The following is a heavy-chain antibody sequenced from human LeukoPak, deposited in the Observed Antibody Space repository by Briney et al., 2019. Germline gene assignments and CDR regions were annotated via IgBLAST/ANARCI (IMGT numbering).Heavy chain of an antibody. CDR1: GFTFSSYA. J-gene: IGHJ4*02. CDR3: AKGSIAVAGMIDY. CDR2: ISGSGAST. D-gene: IGHD6-19*01. V-gene: IGHV3-23*01. Sequence: GGSLRVSCAASGFTFSSYAMNWVRQAPGKGLEWVSSISGSGASTNYADSVKGRSTISRDNSKNTLYLQMNSLRAEDTAVYYCAKGSIAVAGMIDYWGQGTLVTVSS.